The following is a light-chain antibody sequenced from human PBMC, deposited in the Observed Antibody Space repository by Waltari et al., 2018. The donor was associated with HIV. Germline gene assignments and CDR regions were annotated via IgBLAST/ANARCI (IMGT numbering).Light chain of an antibody. Sequence: QSVLTQPPSASGTPGQRVTISCSGSSSNIGSNYVYWFQQLPGTAPKLLIYRNDQRPSGVPGRFSGSKSCTSASLAISGLRSENEADYYCAAWDDSLSGWVFGGGTKLTVL. CDR1: SSNIGSNY. CDR3: AAWDDSLSGWV. CDR2: RND. J-gene: IGLJ3*02. V-gene: IGLV1-47*01.